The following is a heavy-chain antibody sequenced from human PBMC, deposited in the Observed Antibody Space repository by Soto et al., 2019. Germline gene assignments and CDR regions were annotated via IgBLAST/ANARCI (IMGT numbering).Heavy chain of an antibody. D-gene: IGHD3-22*01. Sequence: GESLKISCKGSAYSFTSYWIGWVRQMPGKGLEWMGIIYPSNSETRFSPSFQGQVTLSADKSIFTAYLQWSSLKASDTAMYYCARQGYHYDTYSFGYWGQGTLVTVSS. CDR1: AYSFTSYW. J-gene: IGHJ4*02. V-gene: IGHV5-51*01. CDR2: IYPSNSET. CDR3: ARQGYHYDTYSFGY.